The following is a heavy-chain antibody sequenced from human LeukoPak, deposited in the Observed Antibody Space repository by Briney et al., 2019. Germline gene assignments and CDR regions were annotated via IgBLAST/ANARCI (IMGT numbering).Heavy chain of an antibody. D-gene: IGHD2-15*01. CDR3: ASSNVVVVAAGKEGNFDY. Sequence: SVKVSCKASGGTFSSYAISWVRQAPGQGLEWMGGIIPIFGTANYAQKFQGRVTITADESTSTAYMELSSLRSEDTAVYYCASSNVVVVAAGKEGNFDYWGQGTLVTVSS. CDR1: GGTFSSYA. J-gene: IGHJ4*02. CDR2: IIPIFGTA. V-gene: IGHV1-69*01.